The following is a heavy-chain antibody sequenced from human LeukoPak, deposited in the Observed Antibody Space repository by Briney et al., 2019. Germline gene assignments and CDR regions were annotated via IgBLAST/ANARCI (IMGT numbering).Heavy chain of an antibody. Sequence: KASETLSLTCTVSGGSISSYYWSWIRQPPGKGLEWIGYIYYSGSTNYNPSLKSRVTMSIDTSKNQFSLKLTSVTAADTATYYCARETSLAGFASGLGFNYWGQGILVTVSS. V-gene: IGHV4-59*01. CDR2: IYYSGST. CDR1: GGSISSYY. D-gene: IGHD6-19*01. CDR3: ARETSLAGFASGLGFNY. J-gene: IGHJ4*02.